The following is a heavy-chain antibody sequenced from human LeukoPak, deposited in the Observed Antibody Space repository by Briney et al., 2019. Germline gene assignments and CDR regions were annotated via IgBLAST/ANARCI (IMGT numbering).Heavy chain of an antibody. D-gene: IGHD4-17*01. Sequence: PSETLSLTCTVSGGSISSYYWSWIRQPPGKGLEWIGYIYYSGSTNYNPSLKSRVTISVDTSKNQFSLKLSSVTAADTAVYYCARGYGEYVYYYYYYMDVWGKGTTVTVSS. CDR3: ARGYGEYVYYYYYYMDV. V-gene: IGHV4-59*01. CDR1: GGSISSYY. J-gene: IGHJ6*03. CDR2: IYYSGST.